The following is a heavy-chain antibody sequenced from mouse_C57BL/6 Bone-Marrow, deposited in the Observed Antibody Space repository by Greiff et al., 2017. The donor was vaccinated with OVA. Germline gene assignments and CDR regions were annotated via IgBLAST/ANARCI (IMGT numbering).Heavy chain of an antibody. CDR1: GFNIKDYY. CDR2: IDPEDGET. V-gene: IGHV14-2*01. J-gene: IGHJ3*01. D-gene: IGHD2-4*01. CDR3: ARWGDYDAWFAY. Sequence: VQLQQSGAELVKPGASVKLSCTASGFNIKDYYMHWVKQRTEQGLEWIGRIDPEDGETKYAPKFQGKATMTADTSSNTAYLQLSSLTSEDTAVYYCARWGDYDAWFAYWGQGTLVTVSA.